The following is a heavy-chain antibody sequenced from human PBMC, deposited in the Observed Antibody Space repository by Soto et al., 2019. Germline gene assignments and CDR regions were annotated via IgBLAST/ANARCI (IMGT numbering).Heavy chain of an antibody. CDR3: ARVEAVAGIYNYHGLDV. Sequence: QVQLVQSGAEVKKPGSSVKVSCKASGGTFSNYAISWVRQAPGQGLERMGGIVPIFGTTYYAQKFQGRVAIIADDSTTTGYLELSSLRSEDTAMYYCARVEAVAGIYNYHGLDVWGQGTAVSVSS. CDR2: IVPIFGTT. V-gene: IGHV1-69*12. CDR1: GGTFSNYA. J-gene: IGHJ6*02. D-gene: IGHD6-19*01.